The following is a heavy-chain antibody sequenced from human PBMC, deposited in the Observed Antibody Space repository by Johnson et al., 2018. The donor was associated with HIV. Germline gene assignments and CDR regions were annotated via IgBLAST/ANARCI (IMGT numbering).Heavy chain of an antibody. CDR3: ATDEDAFDI. Sequence: VQLVESGGGLVQPGGSLRLSCAASGFTFSTYVMSWVRQAPGKGLEWVGRIKSNTDGGTTDYAAPVKGRFTISRDDSITTLYLQMNSLKPEDTAVYYCATDEDAFDIWGQGTKVTVSS. CDR2: IKSNTDGGTT. J-gene: IGHJ3*02. CDR1: GFTFSTYV. V-gene: IGHV3-15*01.